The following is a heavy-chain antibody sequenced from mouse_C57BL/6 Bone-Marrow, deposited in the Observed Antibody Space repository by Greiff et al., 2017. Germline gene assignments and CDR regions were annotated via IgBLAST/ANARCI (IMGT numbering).Heavy chain of an antibody. CDR2: INPYNGGT. V-gene: IGHV1-19*01. Sequence: EVKLVESGPVLVKPGASVKMSCKASGYTFTDYYMNWVKQSHGKSLEWIGVINPYNGGTSYNQKFKGKATLTVDKSSSTAYMELNSLTSEDSAVYYCARLWFAYWGQGTLVTVSA. CDR1: GYTFTDYY. J-gene: IGHJ3*01. CDR3: ARLWFAY.